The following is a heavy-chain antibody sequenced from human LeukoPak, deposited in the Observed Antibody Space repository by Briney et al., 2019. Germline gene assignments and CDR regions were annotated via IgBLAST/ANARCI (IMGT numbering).Heavy chain of an antibody. CDR3: AAPSGPTSYSPVDF. D-gene: IGHD2-15*01. CDR1: GAPITTSNHY. Sequence: PSETLSLTCTVSGAPITTSNHYWGWIRQTPGKTLEWIANIYYSGHTLYNPSLKSRALISVDTSSNQFSLRLTSVTAADTAVYYCAAPSGPTSYSPVDFWGQGTSVSVSS. CDR2: IYYSGHT. J-gene: IGHJ4*02. V-gene: IGHV4-39*01.